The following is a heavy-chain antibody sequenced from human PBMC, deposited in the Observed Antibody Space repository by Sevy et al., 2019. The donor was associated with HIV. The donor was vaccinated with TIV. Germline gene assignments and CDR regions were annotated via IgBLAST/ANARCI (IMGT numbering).Heavy chain of an antibody. CDR1: GGSISSGGYY. J-gene: IGHJ4*02. Sequence: SETLSLTCTVSGGSISSGGYYWSWIRQHPGKGLEWIGYIYYSGSTYYNPSLKSRVTISVDTSKNQFSLKLSSVTAADTAVYYCAREGDRSGYYSYYFDYWGQGTLVTVSS. CDR3: AREGDRSGYYSYYFDY. CDR2: IYYSGST. D-gene: IGHD3-22*01. V-gene: IGHV4-31*03.